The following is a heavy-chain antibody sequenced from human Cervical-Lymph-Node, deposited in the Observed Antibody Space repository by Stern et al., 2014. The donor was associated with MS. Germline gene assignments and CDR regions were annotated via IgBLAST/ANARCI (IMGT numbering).Heavy chain of an antibody. Sequence: LVQSGPTLVKPTQTLTLTCTFSGFSFDTSGVGVGWVRQPPGKALEWLALIYWDDEKRYSPSLKSRLTVTKDTSKNQVVLTLTNMDPVDTATYYCAHPFSGRRYYYYGMDVWGQGTTVTVSS. CDR2: IYWDDEK. V-gene: IGHV2-5*02. CDR3: AHPFSGRRYYYYGMDV. CDR1: GFSFDTSGVG. D-gene: IGHD1-26*01. J-gene: IGHJ6*02.